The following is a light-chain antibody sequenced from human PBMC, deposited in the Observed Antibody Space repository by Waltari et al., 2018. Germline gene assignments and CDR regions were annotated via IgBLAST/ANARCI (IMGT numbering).Light chain of an antibody. CDR3: SSFAGSNAVL. Sequence: QSALTQPPSASGSPGQSVTISCTGTSDDVGGYNYVSWYQQHPGKAPKFLIYQVSNRPSGFPDRFAGSKAGTTASRTVSGLQAEDEADYYCSSFAGSNAVLFGGGTKLTVL. V-gene: IGLV2-8*01. CDR2: QVS. CDR1: SDDVGGYNY. J-gene: IGLJ2*01.